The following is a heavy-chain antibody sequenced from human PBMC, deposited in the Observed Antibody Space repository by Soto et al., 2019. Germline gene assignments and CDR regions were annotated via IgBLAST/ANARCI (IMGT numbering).Heavy chain of an antibody. D-gene: IGHD3-22*01. CDR2: VSYDGSKQ. J-gene: IGHJ4*02. CDR1: GFTFSNYA. V-gene: IGHV3-30-3*01. CDR3: ARDHVYYYDNSGYYNFDY. Sequence: QVHLVESGGGVVQPGRSLRVSCAASGFTFSNYAMHWVRQAPGKGLEWVAVVSYDGSKQFYADSVEGRFTISRDSSKSTLYLHMDNLRDEDTAVYYCARDHVYYYDNSGYYNFDYWGQGTLVTVSS.